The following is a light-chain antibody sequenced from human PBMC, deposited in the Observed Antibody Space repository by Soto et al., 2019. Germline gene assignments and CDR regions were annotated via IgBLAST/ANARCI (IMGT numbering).Light chain of an antibody. V-gene: IGKV3-11*01. CDR3: QQRSSWPAT. Sequence: EIVLTQSPGTLSLSPGEGATFSCRASQSVSSSLAWYQQKPGQPPRLLIYDASNRATGIPARFSGSGSGTDFSLSISNLEPEDFAVYYCQQRSSWPATFGQGTKV. CDR1: QSVSSS. J-gene: IGKJ1*01. CDR2: DAS.